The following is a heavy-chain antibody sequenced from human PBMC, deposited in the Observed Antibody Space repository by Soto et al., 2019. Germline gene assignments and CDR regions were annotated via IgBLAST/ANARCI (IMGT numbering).Heavy chain of an antibody. D-gene: IGHD2-2*01. CDR2: INSDGSDV. CDR1: GFTFSSYW. V-gene: IGHV3-74*01. Sequence: GGSLRLSCAASGFTFSSYWMHWVRHAPGKGLVWVSRINSDGSDVTYADSVKGRFTISRDNAKNTLYLQMNSLRAEDTAVYYCARDSDQLQASDGMDVWGQGTTVTVSS. J-gene: IGHJ6*02. CDR3: ARDSDQLQASDGMDV.